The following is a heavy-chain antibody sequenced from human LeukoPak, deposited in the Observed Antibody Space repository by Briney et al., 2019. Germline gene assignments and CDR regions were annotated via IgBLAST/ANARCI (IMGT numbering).Heavy chain of an antibody. CDR1: GFTFSNAW. CDR3: TAPAGYGSGNYDY. Sequence: PGGSLRLTCAASGFTFSNAWMSWVRQAPGKGLEWVGRIKSKTDGGTTDYAAPVKGRFTISRDDSKNTLYLQMNSLKTEGTAVYYCTAPAGYGSGNYDYWGHGTLVTVSS. CDR2: IKSKTDGGTT. D-gene: IGHD3-10*01. J-gene: IGHJ4*01. V-gene: IGHV3-15*01.